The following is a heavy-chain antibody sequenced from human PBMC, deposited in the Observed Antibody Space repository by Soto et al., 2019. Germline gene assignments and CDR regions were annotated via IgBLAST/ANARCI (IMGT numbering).Heavy chain of an antibody. CDR2: IKQDGSES. D-gene: IGHD3-10*01. CDR1: GFIFSRYW. CDR3: ARAGSSLIQVANWFDP. V-gene: IGHV3-7*05. J-gene: IGHJ5*02. Sequence: EMQVVESGGGLVHPGDSLRLSCEASGFIFSRYWMSWVRQAPGKGPEWVANIKQDGSESAYVDSVKGRFTISRDNAKNSLYLQMNSLRAEDTAVYYCARAGSSLIQVANWFDPWGPGTLVIVSS.